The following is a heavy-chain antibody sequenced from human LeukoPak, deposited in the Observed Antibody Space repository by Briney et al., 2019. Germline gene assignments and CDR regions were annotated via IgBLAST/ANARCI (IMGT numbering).Heavy chain of an antibody. CDR1: GYTFTGYY. CDR3: ARDWGTSSGWYVPYNWFDP. J-gene: IGHJ5*02. D-gene: IGHD6-19*01. Sequence: ASVKASCKASGYTFTGYYMHWVRPAPGQGLEWIGWNNPNSGGTNYAQQFQGRVTMTRDTSISTAYMELSRLRSDDTAVYYCARDWGTSSGWYVPYNWFDPWGQGTLVTVSS. V-gene: IGHV1-2*02. CDR2: NNPNSGGT.